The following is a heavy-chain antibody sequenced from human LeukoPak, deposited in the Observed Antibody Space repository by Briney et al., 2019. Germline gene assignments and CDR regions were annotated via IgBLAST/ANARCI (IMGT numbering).Heavy chain of an antibody. CDR3: ARHRGSGVLVNAIDPAPDY. Sequence: GGSLRLSCVASGFTYDDYAMHWVRQPPGQGLEWVSLIPWDGSTAYYAESVKSRFITSRDNNKNSLYLQMNSLRAEDTALYYCARHRGSGVLVNAIDPAPDYWGQGTLVTVSS. CDR1: GFTYDDYA. CDR2: IPWDGSTA. J-gene: IGHJ4*02. D-gene: IGHD2-21*01. V-gene: IGHV3-43D*03.